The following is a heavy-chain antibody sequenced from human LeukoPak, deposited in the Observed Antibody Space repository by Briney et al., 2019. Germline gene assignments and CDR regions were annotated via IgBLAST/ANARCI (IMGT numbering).Heavy chain of an antibody. V-gene: IGHV1-46*01. D-gene: IGHD3-10*01. Sequence: GESLKISCKGSGYTFTSYYMHWVRQAPGQGLEWMGIINPSGGSTSYAQKFQGRVTMTRDTSTSTVYMELSSLRSEDTAVYYCARTSRAPLDAFDIWGQGTMVTVSS. CDR1: GYTFTSYY. J-gene: IGHJ3*02. CDR3: ARTSRAPLDAFDI. CDR2: INPSGGST.